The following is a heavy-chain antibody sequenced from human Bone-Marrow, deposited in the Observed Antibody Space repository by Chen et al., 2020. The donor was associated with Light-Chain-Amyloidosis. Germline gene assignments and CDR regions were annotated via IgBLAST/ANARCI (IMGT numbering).Heavy chain of an antibody. CDR3: AREDRGAYDI. CDR2: SRRDGIEK. D-gene: IGHD3-10*01. J-gene: IGHJ3*02. CDR1: GFPFSSRW. Sequence: EMQLVESEGDLVQPGGYLRLYYEASGFPFSSRWLSWVRQAPGEGLEWGANSRRDGIEKYFVEYVRGRFTSSKDNAKNSLYLQMNSLRAEDTAVYYCAREDRGAYDIWGQGTMVTVSS. V-gene: IGHV3-7*05.